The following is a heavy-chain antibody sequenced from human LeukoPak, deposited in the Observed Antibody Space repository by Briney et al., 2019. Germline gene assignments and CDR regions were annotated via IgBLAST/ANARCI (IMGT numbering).Heavy chain of an antibody. CDR2: ISYDAGKK. D-gene: IGHD3-9*01. J-gene: IGHJ4*02. Sequence: QSGGSLRLSCTASGFTFSNYAIHWVRQAPGRGLEWVADISYDAGKKYYADSVKGRFTISTDNSKNTVYLQMDSLRADDTAMYYCARERSENFDVDYWGQGTLVTVSS. CDR1: GFTFSNYA. CDR3: ARERSENFDVDY. V-gene: IGHV3-30*04.